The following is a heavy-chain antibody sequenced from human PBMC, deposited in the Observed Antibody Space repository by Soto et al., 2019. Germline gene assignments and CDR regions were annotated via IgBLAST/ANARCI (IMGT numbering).Heavy chain of an antibody. D-gene: IGHD3-3*01. CDR1: GFTFSSYA. V-gene: IGHV3-30*04. CDR3: ASQLRNSGSHYYYYYYGMDV. Sequence: GGSLRLSCAASGFTFSSYAMHWVRQAPGKGLEWVAVISYDGSNKYYADSVKGRFTISRDNSKNTLYLQMNSLRAEDTAVYYGASQLRNSGSHYYYYYYGMDVWGQGTTVTVSS. CDR2: ISYDGSNK. J-gene: IGHJ6*02.